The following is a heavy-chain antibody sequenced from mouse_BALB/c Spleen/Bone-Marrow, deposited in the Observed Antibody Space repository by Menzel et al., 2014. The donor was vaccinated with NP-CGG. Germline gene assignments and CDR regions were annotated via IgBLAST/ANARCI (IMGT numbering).Heavy chain of an antibody. V-gene: IGHV1-14*01. CDR3: ARSVWYFDV. CDR2: TNPYTDGA. Sequence: EVQLVESGPELAKPGASVKMSCKASGYTSTSYVIHWVKQKPGQGLEWIGYTNPYTDGAKYNEKFKGKATLTSDKSSSTAYMELSSLTSEDSAVYYCARSVWYFDVWGAGTTVTVSS. J-gene: IGHJ1*01. CDR1: GYTSTSYV.